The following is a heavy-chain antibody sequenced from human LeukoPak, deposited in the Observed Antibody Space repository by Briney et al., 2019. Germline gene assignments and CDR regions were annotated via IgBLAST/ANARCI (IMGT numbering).Heavy chain of an antibody. Sequence: GGSLRLSCAASGFTSSGSAMHWVRQASGKGLEWVGRIRSKANSYATAYAASVKGRFTISRDDSKNTAYLQMNSLKTEDTAVYYCTRKWELLPSAFDIWGQGTMVTVSS. J-gene: IGHJ3*02. V-gene: IGHV3-73*01. CDR2: IRSKANSYAT. D-gene: IGHD1-26*01. CDR3: TRKWELLPSAFDI. CDR1: GFTSSGSA.